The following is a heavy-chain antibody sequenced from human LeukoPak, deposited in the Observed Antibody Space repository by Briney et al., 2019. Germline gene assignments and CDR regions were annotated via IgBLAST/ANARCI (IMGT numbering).Heavy chain of an antibody. V-gene: IGHV1-24*01. J-gene: IGHJ3*02. CDR2: FEPEEGDHGET. D-gene: IGHD1-1*01. CDR3: ATDRLEIYALNI. CDR1: GYSLSDLS. Sequence: ASVKVSCRVSGYSLSDLSIHWVRHVHGKGLEWMGGFEPEEGDHGETIFTQNFEGRLTLTEDTLTDTAYMEFLSLTSEDTGVYYCATDRLEIYALNIWGQGTMVTVSS.